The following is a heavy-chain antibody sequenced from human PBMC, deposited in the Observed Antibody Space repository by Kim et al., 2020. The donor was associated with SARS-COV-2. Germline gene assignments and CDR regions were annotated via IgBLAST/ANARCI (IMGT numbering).Heavy chain of an antibody. J-gene: IGHJ4*02. V-gene: IGHV3-53*01. D-gene: IGHD3-10*01. Sequence: GGSLRLSCAASGFTVSSNYMSWVRQAPGKGLEWVSVIYSGGSTYYADSVKGRFTISRDNSKNTLYLQMNSLRAEDTAVYYCARGGPMVRGLLDYWGQGTLVTVSS. CDR1: GFTVSSNY. CDR2: IYSGGST. CDR3: ARGGPMVRGLLDY.